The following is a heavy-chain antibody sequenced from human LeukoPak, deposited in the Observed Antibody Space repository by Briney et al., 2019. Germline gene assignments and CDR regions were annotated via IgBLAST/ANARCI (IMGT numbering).Heavy chain of an antibody. D-gene: IGHD3-22*01. CDR1: GYTFTSYS. CDR3: ARVNYYDSSGYWYGYYYYYMDV. J-gene: IGHJ6*03. Sequence: GASVKVSCKASGYTFTSYSISWVRQAPGQGLEWMGWISAYNGNTNYARKLQGRVTMTTDTSTSTAYMELRSLRSDDTAVYYCARVNYYDSSGYWYGYYYYYMDVWGKGTTVTVSS. CDR2: ISAYNGNT. V-gene: IGHV1-18*01.